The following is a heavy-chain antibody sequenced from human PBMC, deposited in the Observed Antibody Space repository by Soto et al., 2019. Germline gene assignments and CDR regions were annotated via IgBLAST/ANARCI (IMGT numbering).Heavy chain of an antibody. CDR3: TRANWYSEY. Sequence: QVQLQESGPGLVKPSETLSLTCRVSGGSISNHYWSWIRQPPGKGLEWIGYSYYNGNTNYNPSLKSRVTMSVDTSRNQISLKLTTVTAADTAVYYCTRANWYSEYWGQGTLVTVSS. V-gene: IGHV4-59*11. CDR2: SYYNGNT. J-gene: IGHJ4*02. CDR1: GGSISNHY. D-gene: IGHD7-27*01.